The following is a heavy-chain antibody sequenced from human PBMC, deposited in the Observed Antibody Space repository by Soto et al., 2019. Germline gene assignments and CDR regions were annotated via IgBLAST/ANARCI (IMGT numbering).Heavy chain of an antibody. CDR1: GFTFNNYW. CDR3: ARDLNWGQVDY. Sequence: EVQLVESGGGLVQPGGSLRLSCAASGFTFNNYWMHWVRQAPGEGLVWVSRLNGDGTTTNYADSVKSRFTISRDNAKNILYLQMNSRRAEDTAVYYCARDLNWGQVDYWGQGTLVTVSS. J-gene: IGHJ4*02. D-gene: IGHD3-16*01. CDR2: LNGDGTTT. V-gene: IGHV3-74*01.